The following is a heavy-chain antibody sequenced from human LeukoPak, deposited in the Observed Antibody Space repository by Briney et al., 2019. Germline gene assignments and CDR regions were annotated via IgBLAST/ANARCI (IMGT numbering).Heavy chain of an antibody. CDR2: INPNSGGT. CDR1: GYTFTGYY. J-gene: IGHJ6*03. Sequence: ASVKVSCMASGYTFTGYYMHWVRQAPGQGLEWMGWINPNSGGTNYAQKFQGRVTMTRDTSISTAYMELSRLRSDDTAVYYCARSEGYYYYYMDVWGKGTTVTVSS. V-gene: IGHV1-2*02. CDR3: ARSEGYYYYYMDV.